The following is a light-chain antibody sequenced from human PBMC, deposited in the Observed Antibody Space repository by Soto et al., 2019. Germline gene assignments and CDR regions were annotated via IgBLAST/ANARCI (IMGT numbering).Light chain of an antibody. Sequence: QSVLTQPPSASGSPGQSVAISCTGTSSDVGNYKYVSWCQQHPGKAPKLMIYEVSNRPSGVSNRFSGSKSGNTASLTISGLQAEDETDYYCFSYTSSGTYVFGTGTKV. V-gene: IGLV2-14*01. J-gene: IGLJ1*01. CDR2: EVS. CDR1: SSDVGNYKY. CDR3: FSYTSSGTYV.